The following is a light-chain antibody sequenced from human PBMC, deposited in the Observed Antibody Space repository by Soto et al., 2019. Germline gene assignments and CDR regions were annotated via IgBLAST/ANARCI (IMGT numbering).Light chain of an antibody. J-gene: IGLJ1*01. CDR3: GTWDSSLSVAYYV. V-gene: IGLV1-51*01. Sequence: SVLTQPPSVSAAPGQKVTISCSGSSSNIGNNYVSWYQQLPGTAPKLLIYDNNNRPSGIPDRFSGSKSGTSATLAITGLQTGDEADYYCGTWDSSLSVAYYVFGSGTKVTVL. CDR2: DNN. CDR1: SSNIGNNY.